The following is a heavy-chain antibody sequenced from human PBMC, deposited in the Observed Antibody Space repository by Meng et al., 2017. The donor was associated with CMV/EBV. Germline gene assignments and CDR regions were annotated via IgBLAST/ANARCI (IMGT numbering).Heavy chain of an antibody. CDR3: ARMEVGGGSGYSDY. Sequence: SAGGGKEPGAASQGFCEVAAFIFISYDFRRGRRPPAQGVVWMVWTSACNGNTNYAQKPQARVTMTTGTCTRSAYMQLRSLISDDTAVYYFARMEVGGGSGYSDYWGQGTLVTVSS. D-gene: IGHD2-15*01. V-gene: IGHV1-18*01. CDR1: AFIFISYD. J-gene: IGHJ4*02. CDR2: TSACNGNT.